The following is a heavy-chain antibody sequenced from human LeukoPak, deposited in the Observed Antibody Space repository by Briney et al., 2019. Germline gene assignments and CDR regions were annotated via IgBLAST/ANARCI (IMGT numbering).Heavy chain of an antibody. D-gene: IGHD2-2*01. J-gene: IGHJ4*02. CDR2: IYYSGST. CDR3: ERADCSSTSCYGAFDY. V-gene: IGHV4-31*03. Sequence: SQTLSLTCTVSGGSISSGGYYWSWIRQHPGKGLEWIGYIYYSGSTYYNPSLKSRVTISVDTSKNQFSLKLSSVTAADTAVYYCERADCSSTSCYGAFDYWGQGTLVTVYS. CDR1: GGSISSGGYY.